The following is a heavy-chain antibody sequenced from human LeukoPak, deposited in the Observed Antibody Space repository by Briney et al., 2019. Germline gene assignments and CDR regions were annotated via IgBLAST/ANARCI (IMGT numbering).Heavy chain of an antibody. J-gene: IGHJ4*02. CDR3: AREAADHLDY. Sequence: ASANVSCKPSGYTFTNYNLAWGPRAPGERLEWMGWISPYNGDTNYAPKFQGRVTLTTDTSTSTGYMELRNLRSDDTVVYYCAREAADHLDYWGQGTLVTVSS. CDR1: GYTFTNYN. V-gene: IGHV1-18*01. CDR2: ISPYNGDT.